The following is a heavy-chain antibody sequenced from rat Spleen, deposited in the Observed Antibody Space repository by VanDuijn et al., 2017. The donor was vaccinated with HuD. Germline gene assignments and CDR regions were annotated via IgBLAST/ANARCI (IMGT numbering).Heavy chain of an antibody. CDR1: GFIFSNYY. J-gene: IGHJ3*01. D-gene: IGHD1-11*01. V-gene: IGHV5-27*01. CDR2: ISAGGGNT. Sequence: EVQLVESGGGLVQPGRSLKLSCAASGFIFSNYYMAWVRQAPTKGLEWVAFISAGGGNTHYRDSVKGRFTISRDNAQSSLYLQMDSLRSEDTATYYCAKGDYGGYSEPDWFAYWGQGTLVTVSS. CDR3: AKGDYGGYSEPDWFAY.